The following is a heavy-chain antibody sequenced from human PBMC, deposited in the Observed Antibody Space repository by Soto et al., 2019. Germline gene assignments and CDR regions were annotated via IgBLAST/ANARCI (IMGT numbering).Heavy chain of an antibody. CDR1: GDSVSSNSAA. CDR2: TYYRSKWYN. D-gene: IGHD4-4*01. CDR3: ARGNSRLIPGAPTAFGI. V-gene: IGHV6-1*01. Sequence: SQTLSLTCAISGDSVSSNSAAWNWIRQSPSRGLAWLGRTYYRSKWYNDYAVSVKSRITINPDTSKNQFSLQLNSVTPEDTAVYYCARGNSRLIPGAPTAFGIGGQGTMVTVSS. J-gene: IGHJ3*02.